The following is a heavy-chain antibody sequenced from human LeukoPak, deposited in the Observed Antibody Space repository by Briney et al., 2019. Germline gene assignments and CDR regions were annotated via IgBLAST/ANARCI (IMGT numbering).Heavy chain of an antibody. V-gene: IGHV5-51*01. CDR2: IYPGYSDT. J-gene: IGHJ5*02. D-gene: IGHD2-2*01. Sequence: GESLKISCKGSGYSFTSYWIGWVRQMPGEGLEWMGVIYPGYSDTRYSPSFQGQVTISADKSINAAYLQWRSLKASDTAMYYCARSGVPGAMTWFDPWGQGTLVTVSS. CDR3: ARSGVPGAMTWFDP. CDR1: GYSFTSYW.